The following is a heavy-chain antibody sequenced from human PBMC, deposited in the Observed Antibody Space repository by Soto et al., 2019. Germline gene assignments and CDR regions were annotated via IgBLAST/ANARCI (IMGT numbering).Heavy chain of an antibody. J-gene: IGHJ5*02. CDR1: GGSISSTSYF. V-gene: IGHV4-39*01. Sequence: QLQLQESGPGLVKPSETLSLTCSVSGGSISSTSYFWDWIRQPPGKGLEWIGSIYYSGSTDYNPSLQSRVTMYLDTSKNQFSLTLTSMTAADTAVYYCARRDSGTPLNWFDPWGQGTLVTVSS. CDR2: IYYSGST. D-gene: IGHD1-26*01. CDR3: ARRDSGTPLNWFDP.